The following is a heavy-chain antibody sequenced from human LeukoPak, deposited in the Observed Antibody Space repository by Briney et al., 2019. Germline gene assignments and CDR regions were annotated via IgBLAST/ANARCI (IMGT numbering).Heavy chain of an antibody. V-gene: IGHV1-2*02. J-gene: IGHJ4*02. CDR1: GYTFSSYG. CDR3: ARGALIAAAIDY. CDR2: INPNSGGT. D-gene: IGHD6-13*01. Sequence: ASVKVSCKASGYTFSSYGISWVRQAPGQGLEWMGWINPNSGGTNYAQKFQGRVTMTRDTSISTAYMELSRLRSDDTAVYYCARGALIAAAIDYWGQGTLVTVSS.